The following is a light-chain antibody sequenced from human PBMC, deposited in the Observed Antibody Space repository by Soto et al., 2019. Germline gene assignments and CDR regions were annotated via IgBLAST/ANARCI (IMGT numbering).Light chain of an antibody. CDR3: QSYDSSLRGSKV. CDR1: SSNIGAGFD. Sequence: QSVLTQPPSVSGAPGQRVTISCTGTSSNIGAGFDVHWYQQFPGTAPTVLNYGNTNRPPAVPDRFSASKSGTSASLAISGLQVEAAADYYCQSYDSSLRGSKVFGTGTKLTVL. CDR2: GNT. V-gene: IGLV1-40*01. J-gene: IGLJ1*01.